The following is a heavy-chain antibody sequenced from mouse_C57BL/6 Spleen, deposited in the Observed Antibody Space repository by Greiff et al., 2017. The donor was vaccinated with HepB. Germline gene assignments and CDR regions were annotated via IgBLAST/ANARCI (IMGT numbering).Heavy chain of an antibody. CDR1: GYTFTSYW. CDR2: IYPGSGST. D-gene: IGHD1-1*01. V-gene: IGHV1-55*01. CDR3: ARWRDGSSPWYFDV. J-gene: IGHJ1*03. Sequence: QVQLQQPGAELVKPGASVKMSCKASGYTFTSYWITWVKQRPGQGLEWIGDIYPGSGSTNYNEKFKSKATLTVDTSSSTAYMQLSSLTSEDSAVYYCARWRDGSSPWYFDVWGTGTTVTVSS.